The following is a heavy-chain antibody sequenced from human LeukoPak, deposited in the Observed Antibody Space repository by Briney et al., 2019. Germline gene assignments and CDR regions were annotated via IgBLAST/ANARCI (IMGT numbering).Heavy chain of an antibody. CDR2: IYSVGSP. Sequence: PSETLSLSCIVSGASISDDYWGSIWQPLRKSLEWVGHIYSVGSPTCSPSLMSRVSISVDTSKNQFSLELSSVTAADTAVYYCARRFRTGGNLHHDAYDVWGQGTVVTVSS. CDR1: GASISDDY. V-gene: IGHV4-4*09. D-gene: IGHD1-14*01. J-gene: IGHJ3*01. CDR3: ARRFRTGGNLHHDAYDV.